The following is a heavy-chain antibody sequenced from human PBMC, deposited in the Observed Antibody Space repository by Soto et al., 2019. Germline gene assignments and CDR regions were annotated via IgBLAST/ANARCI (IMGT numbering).Heavy chain of an antibody. CDR3: ARDQGFRVVINSNWFDP. Sequence: GASVKVSCKASGYTFSRYGIMWVRQAPGQGLEWMGSISAYNGNTNSAEKLRGRLTMTTDASTTTAYMELRSLRSDDTAIYYCARDQGFRVVINSNWFDPWGQGTLVTVSS. CDR2: ISAYNGNT. V-gene: IGHV1-18*01. J-gene: IGHJ5*02. CDR1: GYTFSRYG. D-gene: IGHD2-21*01.